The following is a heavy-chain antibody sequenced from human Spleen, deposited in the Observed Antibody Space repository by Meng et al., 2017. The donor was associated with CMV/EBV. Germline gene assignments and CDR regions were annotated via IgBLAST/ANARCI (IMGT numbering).Heavy chain of an antibody. CDR2: ISPHSHNT. CDR3: ARVRAHGDFDDAFDI. Sequence: ASVKVSCKASGYSFTTYSITWVRQAPGQGLEWMGWISPHSHNTNYAQRFQGRVTMTTDASTNTAYMELTSLRSDDTAMYYCARVRAHGDFDDAFDIWGQGTMVTVSS. D-gene: IGHD4-17*01. J-gene: IGHJ3*02. V-gene: IGHV1-18*01. CDR1: GYSFTTYS.